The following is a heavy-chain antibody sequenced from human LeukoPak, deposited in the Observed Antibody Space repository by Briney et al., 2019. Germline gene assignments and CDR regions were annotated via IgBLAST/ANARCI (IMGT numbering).Heavy chain of an antibody. J-gene: IGHJ6*02. V-gene: IGHV3-33*01. CDR1: GFTFSSYG. D-gene: IGHD3-10*01. Sequence: GGSLRLSCAASGFTFSSYGMHWVRQAPGKGLEWVAVIWYDGSDKYCADSVKGRFTISRGNSKNTLYLQMNSLRAEDTAVYYCAREWFGEFTINYGMDVWGQGTTVTVSS. CDR3: AREWFGEFTINYGMDV. CDR2: IWYDGSDK.